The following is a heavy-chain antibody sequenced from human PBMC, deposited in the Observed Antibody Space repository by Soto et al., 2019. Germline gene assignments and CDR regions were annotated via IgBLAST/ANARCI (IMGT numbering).Heavy chain of an antibody. CDR2: TYYRSKWYN. CDR3: ASGDIGIAAAGTNYYYGMDV. Sequence: SETLSLTCAISGDSVSSNSAAWNWIRQSPSRGLVWLGRTYYRSKWYNDYAVSVKSRITINPDTSKNQFSLQLNSVTPEDTAVHYCASGDIGIAAAGTNYYYGMDVWGEGSTVTVSS. D-gene: IGHD6-13*01. J-gene: IGHJ6*04. CDR1: GDSVSSNSAA. V-gene: IGHV6-1*01.